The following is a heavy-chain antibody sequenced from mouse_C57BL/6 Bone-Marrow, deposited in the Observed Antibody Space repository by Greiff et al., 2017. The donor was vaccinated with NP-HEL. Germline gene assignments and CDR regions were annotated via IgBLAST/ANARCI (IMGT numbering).Heavy chain of an antibody. V-gene: IGHV14-3*01. Sequence: EVQLQQSVAELVRPGASVKLSCTASGFNIKNTYMHWVKQRPEQGLEWIGRIDPANGNTKYAPKFQGKATITADTSSNTAYLQLSSLTSEDTAIDYGARYYYGDDDDAMDDWGQGTSVTVSS. J-gene: IGHJ4*01. CDR3: ARYYYGDDDDAMDD. CDR1: GFNIKNTY. CDR2: IDPANGNT. D-gene: IGHD2-2*01.